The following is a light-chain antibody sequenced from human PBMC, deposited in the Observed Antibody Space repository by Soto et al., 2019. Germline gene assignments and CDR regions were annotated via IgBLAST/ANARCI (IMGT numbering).Light chain of an antibody. CDR3: QQYYSSWT. V-gene: IGKV3-20*01. J-gene: IGKJ1*01. Sequence: EIVLTQSPGTLSLSPGEGATLSCRASQSISNTFLAWYQQRPGQAPRILIYGASRRATGIPDRFSGSGSGTDFTLTISRLEPEDFALYYGQQYYSSWTFGQGTKVEMK. CDR2: GAS. CDR1: QSISNTF.